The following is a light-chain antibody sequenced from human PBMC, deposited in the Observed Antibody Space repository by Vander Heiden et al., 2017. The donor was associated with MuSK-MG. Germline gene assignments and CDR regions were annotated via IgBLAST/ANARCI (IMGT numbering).Light chain of an antibody. V-gene: IGKV3-11*01. CDR2: DAS. Sequence: EIVLTQSPATLSLSPGEGATLSCRASQSVSSNLAWYQQKPGQAPRFLIYDASNRATGIPARFSGSGSETDFTLTISSLEPEDFAVYYCQQRRLWPITFGQGTRLEIK. CDR1: QSVSSN. CDR3: QQRRLWPIT. J-gene: IGKJ5*01.